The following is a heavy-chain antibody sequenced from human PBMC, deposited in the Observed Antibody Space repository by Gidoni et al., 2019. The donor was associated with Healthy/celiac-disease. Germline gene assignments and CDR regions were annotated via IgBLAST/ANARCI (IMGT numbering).Heavy chain of an antibody. D-gene: IGHD3-10*01. Sequence: QVQLVQSGAEVKKPGASVKVSCKASGYTFTGYYMHWVRQAPGQGLEWMGWINPNSGGTNYAQKFQGRVTMTRDTSISTAYMELSRLRSDDTAVYYCARDPLHGSGSYYQDYWGQGTLVTVSS. V-gene: IGHV1-2*02. CDR3: ARDPLHGSGSYYQDY. J-gene: IGHJ4*02. CDR2: INPNSGGT. CDR1: GYTFTGYY.